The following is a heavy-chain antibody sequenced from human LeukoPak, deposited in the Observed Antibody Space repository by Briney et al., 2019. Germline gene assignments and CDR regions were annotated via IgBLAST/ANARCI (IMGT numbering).Heavy chain of an antibody. CDR3: ARKARGVFTPMDY. Sequence: AGGSLRLSYAASGFTFSDYYMSWIRQAPGKGLEWVSYISSSSSYTNYADSVKGRFTISRDNAKNSLYLQMNSLRAEDTAVYYCARKARGVFTPMDYWGQGTLVTVSS. V-gene: IGHV3-11*06. CDR1: GFTFSDYY. CDR2: ISSSSSYT. J-gene: IGHJ4*02. D-gene: IGHD3-10*01.